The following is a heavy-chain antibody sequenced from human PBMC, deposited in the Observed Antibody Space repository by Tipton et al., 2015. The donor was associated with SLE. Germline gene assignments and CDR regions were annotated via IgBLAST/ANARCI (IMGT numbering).Heavy chain of an antibody. CDR1: GFTFDDYA. D-gene: IGHD3-22*01. Sequence: SLRLSCAASGFTFDDYAMHWVRQAPGKGLEWVSGISWNSGSIGYADSVKGRFTISRDNAKNSLYLQMNSLRAEDTALYYCARVRGYYDSSGYWPDAFDIWGQGTMVTVSS. CDR2: ISWNSGSI. V-gene: IGHV3-9*01. J-gene: IGHJ3*02. CDR3: ARVRGYYDSSGYWPDAFDI.